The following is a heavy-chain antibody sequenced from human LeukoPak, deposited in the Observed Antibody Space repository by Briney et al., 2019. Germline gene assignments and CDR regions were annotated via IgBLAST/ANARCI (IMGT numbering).Heavy chain of an antibody. Sequence: PGGSLRLSGAAAVITFNTYAMSWVRQAPGEGLEWVSAISGSGDSTYYADSVKGRFTISRDNSKNTLYLQMNSLRAEDTAVYYCAKRYFGNYYFDSWGQGTLVTVSS. J-gene: IGHJ4*02. V-gene: IGHV3-23*01. D-gene: IGHD3-9*01. CDR1: VITFNTYA. CDR2: ISGSGDST. CDR3: AKRYFGNYYFDS.